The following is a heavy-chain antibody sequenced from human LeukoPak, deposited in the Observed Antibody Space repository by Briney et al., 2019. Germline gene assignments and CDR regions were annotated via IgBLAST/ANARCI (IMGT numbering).Heavy chain of an antibody. Sequence: ASVKVSCKASGYTFTSYDINWVRQATGQGREWMGWMNPNSGNTGYAQKFQGRVTMTRNTSISTAYMELSSLTSEDTAVYYCARVSTYFGVVTDFDYWGQGTLVTVSS. V-gene: IGHV1-8*01. J-gene: IGHJ4*02. D-gene: IGHD3-3*01. CDR1: GYTFTSYD. CDR2: MNPNSGNT. CDR3: ARVSTYFGVVTDFDY.